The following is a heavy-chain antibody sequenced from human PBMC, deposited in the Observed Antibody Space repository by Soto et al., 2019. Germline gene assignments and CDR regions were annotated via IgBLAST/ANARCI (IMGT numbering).Heavy chain of an antibody. Sequence: GGSLRLSCAASGFTFRNFVMHWVRQAPGKWLWWVAVISYAGNNIYCADSVKGRFTISSDNSGNTLYLEMSSPRGEDTAVYYCAKQQSSILRSGSGTGVWGQGTTVTLSS. CDR3: AKQQSSILRSGSGTGV. CDR2: ISYAGNNI. V-gene: IGHV3-30*18. CDR1: GFTFRNFV. D-gene: IGHD3-3*01. J-gene: IGHJ6*02.